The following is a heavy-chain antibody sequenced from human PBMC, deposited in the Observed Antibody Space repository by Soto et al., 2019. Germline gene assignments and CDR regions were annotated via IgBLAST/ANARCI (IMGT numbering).Heavy chain of an antibody. CDR3: ANRKAEV. CDR1: GFTFSSYA. J-gene: IGHJ6*04. CDR2: ISVSVGST. Sequence: PWGSLRLSCAASGFTFSSYAMSWVRQDPGKGLEWVSAISVSVGSTYYADSVKGRFTTSRDNSKNTLYLQMNSLRAEDTAVYYCANRKAEVWGKGNTVNVSS. V-gene: IGHV3-23*01.